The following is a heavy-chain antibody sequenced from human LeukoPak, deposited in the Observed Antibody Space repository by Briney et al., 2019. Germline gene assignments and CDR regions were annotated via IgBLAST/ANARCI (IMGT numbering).Heavy chain of an antibody. CDR3: AKDGSSGWFFDY. Sequence: GGSLRLSCVASGFTFSTYGMHWVRQAPGKGLGWVAFIGHDGSHNYCADTVKGRLSVSRDNSDNTLYLQMNTLRPEDTAVYYCAKDGSSGWFFDYWGQGTPVTVSS. J-gene: IGHJ4*02. CDR2: IGHDGSHN. V-gene: IGHV3-30*02. CDR1: GFTFSTYG. D-gene: IGHD6-19*01.